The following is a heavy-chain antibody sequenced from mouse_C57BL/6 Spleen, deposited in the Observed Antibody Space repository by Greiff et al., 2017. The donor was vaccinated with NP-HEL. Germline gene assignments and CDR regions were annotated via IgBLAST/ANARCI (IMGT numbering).Heavy chain of an antibody. CDR1: GYTFTGYW. CDR3: ARFVTPIDFDY. J-gene: IGHJ2*01. Sequence: QVQLQQSGAELMKPGASVKLSCKDTGYTFTGYWIDWVKQRPGHGLEWIGEIVPGNGSTNYNEKFKGKATFTADTSSNTAYMQLSSLTAEDSAIYYCARFVTPIDFDYWGQGTTLTVSS. V-gene: IGHV1-9*01. D-gene: IGHD1-1*01. CDR2: IVPGNGST.